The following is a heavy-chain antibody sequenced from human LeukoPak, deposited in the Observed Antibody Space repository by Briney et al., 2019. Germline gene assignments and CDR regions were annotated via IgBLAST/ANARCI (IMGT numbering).Heavy chain of an antibody. D-gene: IGHD3-16*01. J-gene: IGHJ6*02. Sequence: ASVKVSCKASGYTFTGYGISWVRQAPGQGLEWMGWISGYNGNTNYGQKVRGRVTMTTDTATTTAYMELRSLRSDDTAVYYCARETRRLYYEDYYGMDVWGQGTTVTVSS. CDR2: ISGYNGNT. CDR3: ARETRRLYYEDYYGMDV. CDR1: GYTFTGYG. V-gene: IGHV1-18*01.